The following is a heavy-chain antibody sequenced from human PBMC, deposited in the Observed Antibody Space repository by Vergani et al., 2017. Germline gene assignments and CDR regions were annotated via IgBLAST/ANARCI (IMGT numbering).Heavy chain of an antibody. CDR3: ARVVLNQRGYSYGTIDY. Sequence: EVQLVQSGAEVKKPGESLKIACKGSGYRFTSYWIGWVRQMPGKGLEWMGVIYPGDSDTSYSPSFQGQVTISADKSISTAYLQWISLKALDTAMYYCARVVLNQRGYSYGTIDYWGQGTLVTVSS. V-gene: IGHV5-51*01. CDR2: IYPGDSDT. J-gene: IGHJ4*02. D-gene: IGHD5-18*01. CDR1: GYRFTSYW.